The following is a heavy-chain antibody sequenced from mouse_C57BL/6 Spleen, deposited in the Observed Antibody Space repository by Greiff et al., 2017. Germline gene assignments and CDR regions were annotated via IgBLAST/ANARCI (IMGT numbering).Heavy chain of an antibody. V-gene: IGHV2-2*01. CDR3: ARRGTTVVGGFDY. CDR2: IWSGGST. D-gene: IGHD1-1*01. CDR1: GFSLTSYG. Sequence: QVQLQQSGPGLVQPSQSLSITCTVSGFSLTSYGVHWVRQSTGKGLEWLGVIWSGGSTDYNAAFISRLSISKDNSKSQFFFKMNSLQADDTSIYYCARRGTTVVGGFDYWGQGTTLTVSS. J-gene: IGHJ2*01.